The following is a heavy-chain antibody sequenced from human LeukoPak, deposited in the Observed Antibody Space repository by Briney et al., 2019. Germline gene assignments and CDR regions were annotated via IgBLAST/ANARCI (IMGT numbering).Heavy chain of an antibody. Sequence: GGSLRLSCAASGFRFSSYDMNWVRQAPGKGREWVSYISSSGTTIYYADSVKGRFTISRDNAQNSLYLHMNSLRAEDTAVYYCARDHYYDSTFDYWGQGTLVTVSS. D-gene: IGHD3-22*01. CDR2: ISSSGTTI. CDR1: GFRFSSYD. V-gene: IGHV3-48*03. CDR3: ARDHYYDSTFDY. J-gene: IGHJ4*02.